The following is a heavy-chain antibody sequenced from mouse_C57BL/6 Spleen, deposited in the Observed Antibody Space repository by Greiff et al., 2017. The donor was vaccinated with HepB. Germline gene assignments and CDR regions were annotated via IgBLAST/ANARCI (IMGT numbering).Heavy chain of an antibody. CDR1: GYTFTDYY. D-gene: IGHD2-10*02. CDR3: ARKGYGNYGWYAMDY. Sequence: EVQLQQSGPELVKPGASVKISCKASGYTFTDYYMNWVKQSHGKSLEWIGDINPNNGGTSYNQKFKGKATLTVDKSSSTAYMELRSLTSEDSAVYYCARKGYGNYGWYAMDYWGQGTSVTVSS. V-gene: IGHV1-26*01. J-gene: IGHJ4*01. CDR2: INPNNGGT.